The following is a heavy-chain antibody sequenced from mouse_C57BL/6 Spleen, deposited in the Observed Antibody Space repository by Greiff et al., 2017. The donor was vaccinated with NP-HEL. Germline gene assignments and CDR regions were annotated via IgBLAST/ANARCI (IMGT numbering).Heavy chain of an antibody. CDR3: ARGRLPPYYAMDY. CDR2: ILPGSGST. D-gene: IGHD2-4*01. Sequence: QVQLKQSGAELMKPGASVKLSCKATGYTFTGYWIEWVKQRPGHGLEWIGEILPGSGSTNYNEKFKGKVTFTADTSSITAYMQRSSLTTEDSAIYDCARGRLPPYYAMDYWGQGTSVTVSS. J-gene: IGHJ4*01. CDR1: GYTFTGYW. V-gene: IGHV1-9*01.